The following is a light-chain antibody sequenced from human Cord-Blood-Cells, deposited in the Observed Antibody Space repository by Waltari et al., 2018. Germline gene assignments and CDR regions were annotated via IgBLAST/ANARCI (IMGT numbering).Light chain of an antibody. V-gene: IGLV2-23*01. CDR1: SSDVGSYNL. CDR2: EGS. CDR3: CSDAGSSTYV. J-gene: IGLJ1*01. Sequence: QSALTQPASVSGSPGQSITIPCTGTSSDVGSYNLVSWYQQHPGKAPKLMIYEGSKRPSGVSNRFSGSKSGKTASLTISGLQAEDEADYYCCSDAGSSTYVFGTGTKVTVL.